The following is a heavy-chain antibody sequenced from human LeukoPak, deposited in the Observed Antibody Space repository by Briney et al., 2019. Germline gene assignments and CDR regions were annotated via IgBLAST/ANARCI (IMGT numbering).Heavy chain of an antibody. D-gene: IGHD2-21*02. CDR2: ISYDGSNK. Sequence: GGSLRLSCAASGFTFSSYAMHWVRQAPGKGLEWVAVISYDGSNKYYADSVKGRFTISRDNSKNTLYLQMNSLRAEDTAVYYCARDGGIYCGGDCYSNYYYMDVWGKGTTVTVSS. CDR1: GFTFSSYA. V-gene: IGHV3-30*04. J-gene: IGHJ6*03. CDR3: ARDGGIYCGGDCYSNYYYMDV.